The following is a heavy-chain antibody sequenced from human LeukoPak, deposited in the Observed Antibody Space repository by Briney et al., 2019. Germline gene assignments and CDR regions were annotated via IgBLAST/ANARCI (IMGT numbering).Heavy chain of an antibody. CDR3: ARSPPWYDSSGYYYGWFDP. Sequence: ASVKVSCKASGYTFTSYYMHWVRQAPGQGLEWMGIINPSGGSTSYAQKFQGRVTMTRDMSTSTVYIELSSLRSEDTAVYYCARSPPWYDSSGYYYGWFDPWGQGTLVTVSS. V-gene: IGHV1-46*01. CDR2: INPSGGST. CDR1: GYTFTSYY. J-gene: IGHJ5*02. D-gene: IGHD3-22*01.